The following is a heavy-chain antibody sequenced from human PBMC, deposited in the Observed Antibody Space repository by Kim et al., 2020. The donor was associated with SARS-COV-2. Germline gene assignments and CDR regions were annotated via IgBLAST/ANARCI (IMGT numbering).Heavy chain of an antibody. CDR2: IDPSDSYT. Sequence: GEALKISCKCSGYIFTSYWIGWVRQMPGKGLVWMWMIDPSDSYTKDSPSFQGHVTISTDKSINTAYLQWSSLKASDTAMYYCARIRSSSWPGENDYWGQGTLVTVSS. CDR1: GYIFTSYW. D-gene: IGHD6-13*01. V-gene: IGHV5-10-1*01. CDR3: ARIRSSSWPGENDY. J-gene: IGHJ4*02.